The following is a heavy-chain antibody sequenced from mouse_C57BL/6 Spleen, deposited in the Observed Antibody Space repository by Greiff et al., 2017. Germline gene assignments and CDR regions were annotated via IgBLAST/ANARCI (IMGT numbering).Heavy chain of an antibody. CDR2: INYDGSST. J-gene: IGHJ1*03. V-gene: IGHV5-16*01. CDR1: GFTFSDYY. CDR3: ARILGRYFDV. D-gene: IGHD4-1*01. Sequence: EVMLVESEGGLVQPGSSMKLSCTASGFTFSDYYMAWVRQVPEKGLEWVANINYDGSSTYYLDSLKSRFIISRDNAKNILYLQMSSLKSEDTATYYCARILGRYFDVWGTGTTVTVSS.